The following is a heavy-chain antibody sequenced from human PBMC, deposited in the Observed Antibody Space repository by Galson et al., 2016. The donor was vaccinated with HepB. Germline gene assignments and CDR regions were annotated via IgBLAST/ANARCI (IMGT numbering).Heavy chain of an antibody. CDR3: AKDRGGVFSAYHFDS. CDR2: ITDDGVGT. V-gene: IGHV3-23*01. J-gene: IGHJ4*02. D-gene: IGHD3-22*01. CDR1: VFIFSNYA. Sequence: SLRLSCAASVFIFSNYAMSWVRQAPGKGLEWVSTITDDGVGTLYEDPVEGRFTLSRANSKNTLFLQMNRLSAEDTALYYCAKDRGGVFSAYHFDSWGQGALVPVSS.